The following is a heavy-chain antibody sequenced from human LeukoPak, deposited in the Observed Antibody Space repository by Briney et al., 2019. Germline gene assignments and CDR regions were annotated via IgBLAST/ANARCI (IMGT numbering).Heavy chain of an antibody. CDR2: IYYSGST. V-gene: IGHV4-39*07. CDR3: ARDRYYYDSSGYRTFDI. D-gene: IGHD3-22*01. Sequence: SETLSLTCTVSGGSISTSSYYWGWIRQPPGKGLECIGNIYYSGSTYYNPSLKSRVTISVDTSKNQFSLKLSSVTAADTAVYYCARDRYYYDSSGYRTFDIWGQGTMVTVSS. CDR1: GGSISTSSYY. J-gene: IGHJ3*02.